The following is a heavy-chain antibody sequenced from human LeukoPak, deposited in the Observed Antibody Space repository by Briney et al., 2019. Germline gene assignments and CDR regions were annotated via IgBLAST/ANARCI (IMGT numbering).Heavy chain of an antibody. CDR1: GYTFTSYS. J-gene: IGHJ4*02. CDR2: ISAYNGYT. CDR3: ARDRSPRHYYDTSDYHGAADY. D-gene: IGHD3-22*01. V-gene: IGHV1-18*01. Sequence: ASVKVSCKASGYTFTSYSISWVRQAPGQGLEWMGWISAYNGYTKYAQNLQGRVSMTTDTSTSTAYMELRSLRSDDTAMYYCARDRSPRHYYDTSDYHGAADYWGQGTLVTVSS.